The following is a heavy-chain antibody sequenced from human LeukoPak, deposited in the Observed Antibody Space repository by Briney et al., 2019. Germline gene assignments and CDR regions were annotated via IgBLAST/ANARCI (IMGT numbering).Heavy chain of an antibody. Sequence: GASVKVSCKASGYTFTSYGISWVRQAPGQGLEWMGWISAYNGNTNYAQKFQGRVTMTRDTSISRAYMELSRLRSDDTAVYYCARDFAAGYTYYFDYWGQGTLVTVSS. V-gene: IGHV1-18*01. J-gene: IGHJ4*02. CDR2: ISAYNGNT. CDR3: ARDFAAGYTYYFDY. CDR1: GYTFTSYG. D-gene: IGHD3-16*02.